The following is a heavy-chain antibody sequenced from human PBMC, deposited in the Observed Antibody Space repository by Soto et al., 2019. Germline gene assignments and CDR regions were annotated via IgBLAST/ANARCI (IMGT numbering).Heavy chain of an antibody. CDR1: GVNFNRQD. Sequence: SVKVSCQASGVNFNRQDMRWVRQAPGQRIEWIGGIIPMFGTPHYAEKFQDRVTITADESTGTAYLDLSSLTSYDTAVYYCATSEGRDGYSFDYWGPGTLVTVSS. CDR2: IIPMFGTP. J-gene: IGHJ4*02. D-gene: IGHD5-12*01. CDR3: ATSEGRDGYSFDY. V-gene: IGHV1-69*13.